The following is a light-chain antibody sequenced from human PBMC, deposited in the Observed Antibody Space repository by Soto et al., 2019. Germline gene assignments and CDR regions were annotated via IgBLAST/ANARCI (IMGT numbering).Light chain of an antibody. CDR2: KAS. Sequence: IQMTQSPSTLSASVGDRVTITCRASQNVNNWLAWYQQKPGKAPNLLIYKASTLESGVPSRFGGSGSGTEFTLTISSLQPDDCATYYCQQYNDYPLTFGGGTKVEIK. V-gene: IGKV1-5*03. CDR1: QNVNNW. CDR3: QQYNDYPLT. J-gene: IGKJ4*01.